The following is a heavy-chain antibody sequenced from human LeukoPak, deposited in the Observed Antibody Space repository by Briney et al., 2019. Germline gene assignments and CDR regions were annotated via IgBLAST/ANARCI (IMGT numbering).Heavy chain of an antibody. CDR1: GFTFNGYW. Sequence: GGSLRLSCAASGFTFNGYWMSWVRQAPGKGLEWVATINQDGSEKYSVDSVKGRFTISRDNAKNSLYLQMNSLRAEDTAVYYCARDEYDFWSGYYYPDYWGQGTLVTVSS. CDR3: ARDEYDFWSGYYYPDY. J-gene: IGHJ4*02. CDR2: INQDGSEK. V-gene: IGHV3-7*01. D-gene: IGHD3-3*01.